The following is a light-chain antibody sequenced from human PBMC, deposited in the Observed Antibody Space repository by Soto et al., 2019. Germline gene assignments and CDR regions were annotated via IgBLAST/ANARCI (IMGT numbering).Light chain of an antibody. CDR1: QGITSD. V-gene: IGKV1-13*02. J-gene: IGKJ4*01. Sequence: AIQLTQSPSSLSASVGDRVTITCRASQGITSDLAWYQQEPGKAPKLLIYDASTLESGVPSRFSGSGSGTEVSPTITSLQPDDSAAYYCQQCNSYPLTFGGGTKVEIK. CDR2: DAS. CDR3: QQCNSYPLT.